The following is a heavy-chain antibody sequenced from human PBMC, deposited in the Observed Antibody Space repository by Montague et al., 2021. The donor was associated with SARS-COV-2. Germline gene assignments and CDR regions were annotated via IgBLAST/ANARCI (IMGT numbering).Heavy chain of an antibody. D-gene: IGHD3-9*01. J-gene: IGHJ6*02. CDR2: IDWDDDK. V-gene: IGHV2-70*01. CDR1: GFSLSTSGMC. Sequence: PALVKPTKTLTLTCTFSGFSLSTSGMCVSWICQPPGKALEWLALIDWDDDKYYSTSLKTRLTISKDTSKNQVVLTMTNMDPVDTATYYCARMVTIFSLGGYYYYYGMDVWGQGTTVTVSS. CDR3: ARMVTIFSLGGYYYYYGMDV.